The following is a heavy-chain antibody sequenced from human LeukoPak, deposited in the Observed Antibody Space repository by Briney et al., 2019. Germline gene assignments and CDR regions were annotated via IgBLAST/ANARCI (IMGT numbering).Heavy chain of an antibody. V-gene: IGHV3-53*01. CDR3: ARGATPDY. CDR1: VSAY. CDR2: VFGGGAT. Sequence: GGPLRLSCAASVSAYITWVRQAPGKGLEWVSVVFGGGATYYADPVKGRFTISRDNSRNTVDLQMNSLRAEDTAVYYCARGATPDYWGQGTLVTVSS. J-gene: IGHJ4*02.